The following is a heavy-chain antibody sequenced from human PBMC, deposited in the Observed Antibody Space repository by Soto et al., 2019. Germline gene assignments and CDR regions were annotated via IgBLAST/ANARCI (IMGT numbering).Heavy chain of an antibody. CDR3: AKDRTIVGATRLNYYYGMDV. D-gene: IGHD1-26*01. V-gene: IGHV3-23*01. CDR1: GFTFSSYA. Sequence: PVGSLRLSCAASGFTFSSYAMSWVRQAPGKGLEWVSAISGSGGSTYYADSVKGRFTISRDNSKNTLYLQMNSLRAEDTAVYYCAKDRTIVGATRLNYYYGMDVWGQGTTVTVSS. J-gene: IGHJ6*02. CDR2: ISGSGGST.